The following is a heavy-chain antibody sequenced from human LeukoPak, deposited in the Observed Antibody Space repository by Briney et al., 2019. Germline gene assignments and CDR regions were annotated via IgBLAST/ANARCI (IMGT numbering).Heavy chain of an antibody. Sequence: PSETLSLTCAVSGGSISSGGYSWSWIRQPPGKGLEWIGYIYHSGSTYYNPSLKSRVTISVDTSKNQFSLKLSSVTAADTAVYYCARDNRRGYCSSTSCSNWGQGTLVTVSS. J-gene: IGHJ4*02. CDR1: GGSISSGGYS. CDR2: IYHSGST. D-gene: IGHD2-2*01. V-gene: IGHV4-30-2*01. CDR3: ARDNRRGYCSSTSCSN.